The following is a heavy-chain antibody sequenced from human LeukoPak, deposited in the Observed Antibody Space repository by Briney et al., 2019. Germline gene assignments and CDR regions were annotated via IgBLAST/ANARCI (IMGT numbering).Heavy chain of an antibody. J-gene: IGHJ4*02. CDR1: SASISTSAYY. D-gene: IGHD1-26*01. Sequence: SETLSLTCSVSSASISTSAYYWGWIRQPPGKGLEWIGRTYYSGSTYYNASPNSRVTISIDTSKNLFCLRLNSMTAADTAVYYCAKSGGYGLIDNWGLGTLVTVSS. CDR3: AKSGGYGLIDN. V-gene: IGHV4-39*01. CDR2: TYYSGST.